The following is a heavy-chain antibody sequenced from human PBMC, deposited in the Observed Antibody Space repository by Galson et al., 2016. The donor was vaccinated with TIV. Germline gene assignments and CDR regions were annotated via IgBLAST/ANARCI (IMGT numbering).Heavy chain of an antibody. J-gene: IGHJ6*02. Sequence: SLRLSCAASGFTFSGYAMHWVRQAPGKGLEWLAVISYDGNDKYYSDSVKGRFTISRDNSKDTLFLQMKSLRGEDTAVYYCARTVTEKVHYSGLDVWGPGTTVTVS. CDR2: ISYDGNDK. D-gene: IGHD2-21*02. CDR3: ARTVTEKVHYSGLDV. CDR1: GFTFSGYA. V-gene: IGHV3-30*04.